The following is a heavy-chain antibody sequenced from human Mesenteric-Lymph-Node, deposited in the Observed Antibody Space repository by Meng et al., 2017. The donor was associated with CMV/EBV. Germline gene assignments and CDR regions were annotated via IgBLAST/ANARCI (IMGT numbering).Heavy chain of an antibody. V-gene: IGHV5-51*01. D-gene: IGHD5-12*01. J-gene: IGHJ3*02. CDR3: AAGGYDRSRGDACDI. Sequence: GESLKISCKGSGYRFTSYWITWVRQMPGKGLEWMGIIYPDDSDTRYNPSLQGQVTFSADKSISTAYLQWSSLKASDTAMYYCAAGGYDRSRGDACDIWGQGTMVTVSS. CDR2: IYPDDSDT. CDR1: GYRFTSYW.